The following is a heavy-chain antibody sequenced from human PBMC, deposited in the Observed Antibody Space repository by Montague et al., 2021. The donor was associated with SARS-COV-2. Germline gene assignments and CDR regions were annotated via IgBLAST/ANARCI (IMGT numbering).Heavy chain of an antibody. J-gene: IGHJ5*02. CDR1: GFSLSTSGMC. CDR3: ARTLVAAAGSPFDP. Sequence: PALVKPTQTLTLACTFSGFSLSTSGMCVSWIRQPPGKALEWLARIDWDDDKYYSTSLKTRLTISKDTSKNQVVLTMTNMGPVDTATYYCARTLVAAAGSPFDPWGQGTLVTVSS. CDR2: IDWDDDK. D-gene: IGHD6-13*01. V-gene: IGHV2-70*11.